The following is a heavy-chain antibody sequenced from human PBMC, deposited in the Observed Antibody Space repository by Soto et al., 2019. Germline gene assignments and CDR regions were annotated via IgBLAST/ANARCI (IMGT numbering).Heavy chain of an antibody. D-gene: IGHD6-6*01. J-gene: IGHJ5*02. CDR1: GYTFTSYG. CDR2: ISAYNGNT. Sequence: GASVKXSCQASGYTFTSYGISWVRQAPGKGLEWMGWISAYNGNTNYAQKLQGRVTMTTDTSTSTAYMELRSLRSDDTAVYYCARDLGVVAARPRWFDPWGQGTLVTVSS. CDR3: ARDLGVVAARPRWFDP. V-gene: IGHV1-18*01.